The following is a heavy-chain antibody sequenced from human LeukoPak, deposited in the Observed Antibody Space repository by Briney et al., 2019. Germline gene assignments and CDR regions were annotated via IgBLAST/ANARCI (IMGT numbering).Heavy chain of an antibody. CDR3: ARDNSVGDNTWWFDP. CDR2: INPTGGST. Sequence: ASVKVSCKASGYTFTSYYMHWVRQAPGQGLEWMGLINPTGGSTGYAQKFQGRVTMTRDMSTSTDYMELSSLRSEDTAIYYCARDNSVGDNTWWFDPWGQGTLVTVST. D-gene: IGHD1-26*01. V-gene: IGHV1-46*01. CDR1: GYTFTSYY. J-gene: IGHJ5*02.